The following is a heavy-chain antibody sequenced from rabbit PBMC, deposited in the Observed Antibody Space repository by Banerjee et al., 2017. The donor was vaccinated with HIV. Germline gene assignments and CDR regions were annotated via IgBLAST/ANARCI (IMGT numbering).Heavy chain of an antibody. CDR2: IATGSGSI. CDR1: GIDFSNHYY. Sequence: QQQLEESGGGLVKPGGTLTLTCKASGIDFSNHYYMCWVRQAPGKGLELIACIATGSGSINYASWAKGRFTISKTSSTTVTLQMTSLTAADTATYFCVRFASLNDLWGPGTLVTVS. J-gene: IGHJ4*01. D-gene: IGHD1-1*01. CDR3: VRFASLNDL. V-gene: IGHV1S45*01.